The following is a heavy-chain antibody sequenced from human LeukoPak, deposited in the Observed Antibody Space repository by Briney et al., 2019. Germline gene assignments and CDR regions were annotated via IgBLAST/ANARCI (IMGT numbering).Heavy chain of an antibody. CDR1: GDSFASNSAA. CDR3: ARDQAGFGELLEGWFDP. CDR2: TYCRSKGYN. Sequence: SETLSLTCAVSGDSFASNSAAWNWITQSPARGLDWLGRTYCRSKGYNDYAVSANSRITINPETSKNQFSLQLNYVTPEETAVYYCARDQAGFGELLEGWFDPWGQGTLVTVSS. D-gene: IGHD3-10*01. V-gene: IGHV6-1*01. J-gene: IGHJ5*02.